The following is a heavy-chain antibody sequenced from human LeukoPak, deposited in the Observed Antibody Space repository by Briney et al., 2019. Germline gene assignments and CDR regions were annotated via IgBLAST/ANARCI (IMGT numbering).Heavy chain of an antibody. CDR2: ISWNSGSI. D-gene: IGHD3-10*01. Sequence: PSGRSLRLSCAASGFMFDDYAMHWVRQAPGKGLEWGSGISWNSGSIGYADSVKGRFTISRDNAKNSLYPQMNSLRAEDTALYYCASKTFGELFSRHGPHDAFDIWGQGTMVTVSS. V-gene: IGHV3-9*01. CDR3: ASKTFGELFSRHGPHDAFDI. J-gene: IGHJ3*02. CDR1: GFMFDDYA.